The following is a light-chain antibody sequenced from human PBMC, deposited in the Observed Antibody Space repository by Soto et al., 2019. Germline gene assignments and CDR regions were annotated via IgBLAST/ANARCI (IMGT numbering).Light chain of an antibody. CDR3: AAWDDSLNGFWV. Sequence: QSVLTQAPSASGTPGQRVIISCSGSRSNIGTNTVNWYQLLPRTAPKLLIYSDNQRPSGVPDRFSGSKSGTSASLAISGLQYDDEADYYCAAWDDSLNGFWVFGGGTKLTVL. CDR2: SDN. J-gene: IGLJ3*02. V-gene: IGLV1-44*01. CDR1: RSNIGTNT.